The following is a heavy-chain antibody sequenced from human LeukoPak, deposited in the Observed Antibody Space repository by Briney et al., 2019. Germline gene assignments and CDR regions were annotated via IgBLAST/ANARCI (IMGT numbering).Heavy chain of an antibody. V-gene: IGHV4-59*08. CDR1: GGSVSSHY. CDR2: TNHVGST. J-gene: IGHJ4*02. Sequence: SETLSLTYTVSGGSVSSHYWTWIRQPPGKGLQRVAYTNHVGSTDYNPSLKSRVTISVDTSKNQFSLKLSSVTAADTAVYYCARHYDGRGSGSYYEDYWGQGTLVIVSS. D-gene: IGHD1-26*01. CDR3: ARHYDGRGSGSYYEDY.